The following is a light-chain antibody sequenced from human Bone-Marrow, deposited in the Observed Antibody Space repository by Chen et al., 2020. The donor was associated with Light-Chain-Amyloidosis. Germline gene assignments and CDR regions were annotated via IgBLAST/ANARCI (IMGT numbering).Light chain of an antibody. CDR3: QQYENFPYT. J-gene: IGKJ2*01. CDR1: RDILHY. V-gene: IGKV1-33*01. Sequence: DILMTQSPSSLSASVGDRVTITCQARRDILHYLNWFQPQPGKAPKLLISDTSKLEKGVPSRFSGSGSGTDFTFSISSLQPEDIATYYCQQYENFPYTFGQGTKLEIK. CDR2: DTS.